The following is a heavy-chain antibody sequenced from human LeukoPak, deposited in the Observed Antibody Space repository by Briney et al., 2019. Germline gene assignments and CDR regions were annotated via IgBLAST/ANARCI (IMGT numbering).Heavy chain of an antibody. CDR1: GGSLSSSSYY. V-gene: IGHV4-39*01. CDR2: IYYSGST. CDR3: ARGTMTTVTYYFDY. Sequence: SETLSLTCTVSGGSLSSSSYYWGWIRQPPGKGLEWIGSIYYSGSTYYNPSLKRRVTISVDTSKNQFSLKLSSVTAADMAVYYCARGTMTTVTYYFDYWGQGTLVTVSS. J-gene: IGHJ4*02. D-gene: IGHD4-17*01.